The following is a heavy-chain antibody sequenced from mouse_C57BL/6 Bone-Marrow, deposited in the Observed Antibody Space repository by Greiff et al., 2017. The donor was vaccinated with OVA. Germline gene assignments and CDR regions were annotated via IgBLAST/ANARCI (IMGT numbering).Heavy chain of an antibody. CDR2: ICPGDGDT. CDR1: GYAFSSSW. Sequence: QVQLQQSGPELVKPGASVKISCKASGYAFSSSWMNWVRQRPGKGLEWIGRICPGDGDTNYTGTFTGKATLTADKSSSTVYMQLSSLTSEDSAVYFCAIYYDYSYGGQGTLVTVSA. J-gene: IGHJ3*01. V-gene: IGHV1-82*01. D-gene: IGHD2-4*01. CDR3: AIYYDYSY.